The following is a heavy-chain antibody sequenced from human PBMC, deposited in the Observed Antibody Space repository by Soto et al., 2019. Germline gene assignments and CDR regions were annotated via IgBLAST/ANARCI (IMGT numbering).Heavy chain of an antibody. CDR2: ILSDGINK. V-gene: IGHV3-30-3*01. CDR1: GFSLSTYA. Sequence: QVQLVESGGGVVQPGRSLRLSCAASGFSLSTYAMHWVRQAPGKGLEWVAVILSDGINKYYADSVKGRFTISREISKNTWYLQMIILRPEDTAVYYCARESGWGSPEEFDYWGQGTLVTVSS. J-gene: IGHJ4*02. CDR3: ARESGWGSPEEFDY. D-gene: IGHD3-3*01.